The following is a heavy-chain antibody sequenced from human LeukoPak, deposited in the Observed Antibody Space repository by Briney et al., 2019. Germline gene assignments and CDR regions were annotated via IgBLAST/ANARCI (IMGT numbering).Heavy chain of an antibody. V-gene: IGHV3-30-3*01. CDR3: ARDRSSGYTLDY. CDR1: GFTFSSYA. D-gene: IGHD6-19*01. Sequence: GGSLRLSCAASGFTFSSYAMHWVRRAPGKGLEWVAVISYDGSNKYYADSVKGRFTISRDNSKNTLYLQMNSLRAEDTAVYYCARDRSSGYTLDYWGQGTLVTVSS. J-gene: IGHJ4*02. CDR2: ISYDGSNK.